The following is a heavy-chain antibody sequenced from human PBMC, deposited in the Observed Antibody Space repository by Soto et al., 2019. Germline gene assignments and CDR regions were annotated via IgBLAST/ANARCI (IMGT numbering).Heavy chain of an antibody. CDR3: ARDRRVRGVRYYYYGMDV. V-gene: IGHV3-33*01. Sequence: PGGSLRLSCAASGFTFSSYGMHWVRQAPGKGLEWVAVIWYDGSNKYYADSVKGRFTISRDNSKNTLYLQMNSLRAEDTAVYYCARDRRVRGVRYYYYGMDVWGQGTTVTVSS. J-gene: IGHJ6*02. CDR1: GFTFSSYG. CDR2: IWYDGSNK. D-gene: IGHD3-10*01.